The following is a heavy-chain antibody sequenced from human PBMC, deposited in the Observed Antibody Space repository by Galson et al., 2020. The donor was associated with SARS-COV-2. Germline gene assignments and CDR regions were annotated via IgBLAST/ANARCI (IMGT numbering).Heavy chain of an antibody. CDR3: ARGYYDILTGHYDAFDI. Sequence: SGPTLVKPTQTLTLTCTFSGFSLSTRGMRVSWIRQPPGKALEWLARIDWDDDKFYSTSLKTRLTISKDTSKNQVVLTMTNMDPVDTATYYCARGYYDILTGHYDAFDIWGQGTMVTVSS. CDR2: IDWDDDK. V-gene: IGHV2-70*04. CDR1: GFSLSTRGMR. D-gene: IGHD3-9*01. J-gene: IGHJ3*02.